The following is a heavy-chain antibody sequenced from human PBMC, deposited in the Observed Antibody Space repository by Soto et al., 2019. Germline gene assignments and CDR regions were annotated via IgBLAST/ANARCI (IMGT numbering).Heavy chain of an antibody. CDR1: GGSFSGYY. J-gene: IGHJ3*02. CDR3: ARQRGAYDFWSGPLRGAFDI. CDR2: INHSGST. D-gene: IGHD3-3*01. V-gene: IGHV4-34*01. Sequence: SETLSLTCAVYGGSFSGYYWSWIRQPPGKGLEWIGEINHSGSTNYNPSLKSRVTISVDTSKNQFSLKLSSVTAADTAVYYCARQRGAYDFWSGPLRGAFDIWGQGTMVTVSS.